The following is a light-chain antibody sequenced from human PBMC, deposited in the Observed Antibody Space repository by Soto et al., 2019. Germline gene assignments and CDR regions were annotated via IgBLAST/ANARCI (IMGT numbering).Light chain of an antibody. CDR2: GAS. Sequence: EIVMTQSPATLSVSPGERATLSCRASQSVGSDLAWYQQKPGQTPRLLMYGASIRATGVPARFSGSASGTEFTLTITSLQSEDFAVYYCQHYSDWPLTFGGGTKVDIK. J-gene: IGKJ4*01. V-gene: IGKV3-15*01. CDR3: QHYSDWPLT. CDR1: QSVGSD.